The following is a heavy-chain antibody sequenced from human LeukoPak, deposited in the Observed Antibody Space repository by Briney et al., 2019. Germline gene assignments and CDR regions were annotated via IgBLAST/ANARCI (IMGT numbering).Heavy chain of an antibody. J-gene: IGHJ4*02. D-gene: IGHD4-17*01. CDR2: ISVYNGNT. Sequence: GASVKVSCKSSGYTFSSKGITLVRQAPGQGLEWMGWISVYNGNTKYAQKLQGRVTMTTDTSTTTAYMELRSLRSDDTAMYYCARDINAYGDSPSEYCSEGTLVTVSS. CDR1: GYTFSSKG. V-gene: IGHV1-18*01. CDR3: ARDINAYGDSPSEY.